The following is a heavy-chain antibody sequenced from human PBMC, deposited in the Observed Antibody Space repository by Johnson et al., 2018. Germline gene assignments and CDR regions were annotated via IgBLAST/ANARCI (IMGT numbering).Heavy chain of an antibody. CDR2: IKQDGSEK. J-gene: IGHJ1*01. CDR3: ARPYGDYYFQH. V-gene: IGHV3-7*01. Sequence: EVQLVETGGGLVQPGGSXRLSCAASGFTFSSYWMSWVRQAPGKGLEWVANIKQDGSEKYYVDSVKGRFTISRDNAKNSLYLQMNSLRAEETAVYYCARPYGDYYFQHWGQGTLVTVSS. CDR1: GFTFSSYW. D-gene: IGHD4-17*01.